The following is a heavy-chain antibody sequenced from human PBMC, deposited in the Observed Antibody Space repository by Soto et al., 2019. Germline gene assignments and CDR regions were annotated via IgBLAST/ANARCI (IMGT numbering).Heavy chain of an antibody. J-gene: IGHJ5*02. CDR1: GFTFINYA. V-gene: IGHV3-23*01. CDR2: ISGSGGST. CDR3: AKDMWFDP. Sequence: SLRLSCAASGFTFINYAMRWVRQAPGKGLEWVSSISGSGGSTYYADSVKGRFTISRDNSKNTLYLQMNSLRVEDTAVYYCAKDMWFDPWGQGTLVTVSS.